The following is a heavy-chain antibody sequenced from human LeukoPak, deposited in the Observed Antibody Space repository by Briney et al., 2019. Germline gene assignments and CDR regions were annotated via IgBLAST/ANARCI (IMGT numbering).Heavy chain of an antibody. Sequence: GGSLRVSCAASGFTFSSYAMSWVRQAPGKGLEWVSAISGSGGSTYYADSVKGRFTISRDNSKNTLYLQMNSRRAEDTAVYYCAKGWGGGEWLLSPYYYYYGMDVWGQGTTVTVSS. CDR2: ISGSGGST. V-gene: IGHV3-23*01. D-gene: IGHD3-3*01. J-gene: IGHJ6*02. CDR3: AKGWGGGEWLLSPYYYYYGMDV. CDR1: GFTFSSYA.